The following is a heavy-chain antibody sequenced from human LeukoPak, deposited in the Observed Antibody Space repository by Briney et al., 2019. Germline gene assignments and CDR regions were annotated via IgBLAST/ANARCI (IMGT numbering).Heavy chain of an antibody. Sequence: GRSLRLSCVASGFTFTGHSMHWVRQAPGKGLEWVAVISSDGSNKYYADSVKGRFTISRDNSKNTLYLQMNSLRAEDTAVYYCAKQARRAYYYGSGTYARPHYFDYWGQGTLVTVSS. J-gene: IGHJ4*02. CDR2: ISSDGSNK. D-gene: IGHD3-10*01. CDR3: AKQARRAYYYGSGTYARPHYFDY. CDR1: GFTFTGHS. V-gene: IGHV3-30*18.